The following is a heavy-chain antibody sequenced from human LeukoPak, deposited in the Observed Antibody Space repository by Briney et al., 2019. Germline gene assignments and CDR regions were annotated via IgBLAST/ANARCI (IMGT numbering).Heavy chain of an antibody. CDR1: GGSISSYY. J-gene: IGHJ3*02. Sequence: PSETLSLTCTVSGGSISSYYWSWIRQPPGKGLEWIGYIYYSGSTNYNPSLKSRVTISVDTSKNQFSLKLSSVTAADTAVYYCARVPGIAVAGHDAFDIWGQGTMVTVSS. D-gene: IGHD6-19*01. CDR3: ARVPGIAVAGHDAFDI. CDR2: IYYSGST. V-gene: IGHV4-59*01.